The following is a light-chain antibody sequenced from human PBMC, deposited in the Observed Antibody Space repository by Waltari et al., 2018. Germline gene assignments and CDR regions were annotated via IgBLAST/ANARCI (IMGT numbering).Light chain of an antibody. CDR2: NNK. Sequence: QSVLTQPPSASETPGQRVTISCSGRNSHIGSNTVNLYRQLPGTAPTTLNHNNKQRPSGVPDRFSGSKSGTSASLAISGLQSDDEADYYCATWDDSLRGPVFGGGTKLTVL. V-gene: IGLV1-44*01. J-gene: IGLJ2*01. CDR1: NSHIGSNT. CDR3: ATWDDSLRGPV.